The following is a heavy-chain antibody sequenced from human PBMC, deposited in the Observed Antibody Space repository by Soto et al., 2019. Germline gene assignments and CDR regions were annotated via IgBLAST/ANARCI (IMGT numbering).Heavy chain of an antibody. CDR3: AKDWSEQQLVLTYFDY. V-gene: IGHV3-23*01. J-gene: IGHJ4*02. D-gene: IGHD6-13*01. CDR1: GLTFSSYA. Sequence: PGGSLSLSCAASGLTFSSYAMSWVRQAPGKGLEWVSAISGSGGSKYYADSVKGRFTISRDNSNNTLYLQMNSLRAEDTAVYYCAKDWSEQQLVLTYFDYWGQGTLVTVSS. CDR2: ISGSGGSK.